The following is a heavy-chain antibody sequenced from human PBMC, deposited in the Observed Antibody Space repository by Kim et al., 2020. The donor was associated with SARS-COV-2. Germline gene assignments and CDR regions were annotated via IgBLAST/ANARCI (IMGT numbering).Heavy chain of an antibody. CDR3: AGDYYGSGSYGMDV. D-gene: IGHD3-10*01. Sequence: APKIKARVSITADKSTSNAYMELSSLRSEDTAVYYCAGDYYGSGSYGMDVWGQGTTVTVSS. V-gene: IGHV1-69*04. J-gene: IGHJ6*02.